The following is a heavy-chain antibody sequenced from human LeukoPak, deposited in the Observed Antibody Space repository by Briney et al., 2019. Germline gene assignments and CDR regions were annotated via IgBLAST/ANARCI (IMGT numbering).Heavy chain of an antibody. V-gene: IGHV3-7*01. Sequence: GGSLRLSCAASQFSISYDWMHWVRQAPGKGLEWVASIKEDGRDIHYLDSVKGRFSISRDNAKNSLYLEMNTSRAEDTAVYYCVRGSGWFFGLWGQGSLVTVSS. CDR1: QFSISYDW. J-gene: IGHJ4*02. CDR3: VRGSGWFFGL. D-gene: IGHD6-19*01. CDR2: IKEDGRDI.